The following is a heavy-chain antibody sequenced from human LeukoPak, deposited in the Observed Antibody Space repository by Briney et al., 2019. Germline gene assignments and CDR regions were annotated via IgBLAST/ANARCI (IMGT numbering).Heavy chain of an antibody. V-gene: IGHV3-43*01. D-gene: IGHD1-26*01. CDR3: AKDDSGGSYLIY. J-gene: IGHJ4*02. Sequence: ISIISRVCCSTHYADSVKGRFTISRDNSKDSLYLQMNSLTTEDTALYYCAKDDSGGSYLIYWGQGTLVTVSS. CDR2: ISRVCCST.